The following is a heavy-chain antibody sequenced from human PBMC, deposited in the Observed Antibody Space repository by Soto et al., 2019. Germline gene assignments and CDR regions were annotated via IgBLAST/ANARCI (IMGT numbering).Heavy chain of an antibody. V-gene: IGHV3-30-3*01. CDR1: GFTFSSYA. D-gene: IGHD3-9*01. CDR2: ISYDGSNK. J-gene: IGHJ6*02. Sequence: GGSLRLSCAASGFTFSSYAMHWVRQAPGKGLEWVAVISYDGSNKYYADSVKGRFTISRDNSKNTLYLQMNSLRAEDTAVYYCARDRRYDILTGCYSQYYYCGMDVWGQGTTVTVSS. CDR3: ARDRRYDILTGCYSQYYYCGMDV.